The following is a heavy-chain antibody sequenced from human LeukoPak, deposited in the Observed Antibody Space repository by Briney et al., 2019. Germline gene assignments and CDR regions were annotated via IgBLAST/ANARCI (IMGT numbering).Heavy chain of an antibody. CDR2: IYHSGNT. CDR3: ARAYSSTWYGGDTFDI. CDR1: RYSITRGYY. J-gene: IGHJ3*02. Sequence: SETLSLTCAVSRYSITRGYYWAWIRQPPGKGLEWIGSIYHSGNTYYNPSLKSRLTMSVDTSKNRFSLNLRSVTAADTAVYFCARAYSSTWYGGDTFDIWGQGTMVTVPS. V-gene: IGHV4-38-2*01. D-gene: IGHD2-2*01.